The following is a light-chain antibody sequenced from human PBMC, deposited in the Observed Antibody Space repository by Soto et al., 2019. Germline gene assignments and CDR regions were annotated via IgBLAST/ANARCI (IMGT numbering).Light chain of an antibody. CDR3: SSYTSSSTLYV. CDR1: NSDVGIYNY. J-gene: IGLJ1*01. Sequence: QSALTQPASVSGSPGQSITISCTGTNSDVGIYNYVSWYQQHPGKAPKLMICEVSNRPSGVSNRFSGSKSGNTASLTISGLRAEDEADYYCSSYTSSSTLYVFGTGTKLTVL. V-gene: IGLV2-14*01. CDR2: EVS.